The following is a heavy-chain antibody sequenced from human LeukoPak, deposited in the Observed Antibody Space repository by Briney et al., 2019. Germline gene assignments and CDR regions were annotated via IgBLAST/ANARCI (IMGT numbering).Heavy chain of an antibody. CDR2: INAGNGNT. J-gene: IGHJ4*02. CDR3: ARGGAYYYGSGRLDY. Sequence: ASVKVSCKASGYTFTSYAMHWVRQAPGQRLEWMGWINAGNGNTKYSQKFQGRVTMTRDTSTSTVYMELSSLRSEDTAVYYCARGGAYYYGSGRLDYWGQGTLVTVSS. CDR1: GYTFTSYA. V-gene: IGHV1-3*01. D-gene: IGHD3-10*01.